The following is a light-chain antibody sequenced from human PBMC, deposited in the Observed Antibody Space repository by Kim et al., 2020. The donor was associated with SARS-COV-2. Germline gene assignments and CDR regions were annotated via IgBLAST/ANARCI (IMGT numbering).Light chain of an antibody. V-gene: IGKV1-33*01. CDR3: LQYHNLPYT. CDR2: VAS. CDR1: QDISNY. Sequence: DIQMTQSPPSLSASVGDRVTITCQASQDISNYLNWYQQKPGQAPKLMIYVASTLQDGVPSRFSGRGSGTDFTFTISNLQPEDIATYFCLQYHNLPYTFGQGTKLDIK. J-gene: IGKJ2*01.